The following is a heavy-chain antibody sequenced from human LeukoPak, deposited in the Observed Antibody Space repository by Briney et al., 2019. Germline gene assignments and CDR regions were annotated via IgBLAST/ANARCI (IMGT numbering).Heavy chain of an antibody. CDR2: INPNSGGT. J-gene: IGHJ4*02. Sequence: ASVKVSCKASGYTFTGYYMHWVRQAPGQGLEWMGWINPNSGGTNYAQKFQGRVTMTRDTSISTAYMELSRLRSDDTAVYYCAREGWPDSNRRFDYWGQGTLVTVSS. D-gene: IGHD4-11*01. CDR1: GYTFTGYY. CDR3: AREGWPDSNRRFDY. V-gene: IGHV1-2*02.